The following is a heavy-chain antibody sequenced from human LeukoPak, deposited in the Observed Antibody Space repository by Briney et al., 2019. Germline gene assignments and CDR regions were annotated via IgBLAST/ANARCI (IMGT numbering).Heavy chain of an antibody. V-gene: IGHV4-61*08. CDR2: IYYGGST. CDR1: GGSISSGDYY. Sequence: SETLSLTCTVSGGSISSGDYYWSWIRQPPGKGLEWIGYIYYGGSTNYNPSLKSRVTISVDTSKNQFSLKLSSVTAADTAVYYCARTTVTTSGHYYGMDVWGQGTTVTVSS. CDR3: ARTTVTTSGHYYGMDV. D-gene: IGHD4-17*01. J-gene: IGHJ6*02.